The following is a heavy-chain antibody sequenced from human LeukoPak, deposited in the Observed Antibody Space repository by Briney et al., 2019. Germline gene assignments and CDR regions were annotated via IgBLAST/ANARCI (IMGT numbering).Heavy chain of an antibody. V-gene: IGHV3-23*01. Sequence: GGSLRLACAAAGFIVITDGMSWVRQAAGKGLGCLSIISGSGGRTYYAHSVKGRFTISTDNSKNTVYMRMNSLRSERTSVYYCAKDRSCINDVCHGDFDYWGQGTLVTVSS. CDR1: GFIVITDG. CDR3: AKDRSCINDVCHGDFDY. D-gene: IGHD2-8*01. J-gene: IGHJ4*02. CDR2: ISGSGGRT.